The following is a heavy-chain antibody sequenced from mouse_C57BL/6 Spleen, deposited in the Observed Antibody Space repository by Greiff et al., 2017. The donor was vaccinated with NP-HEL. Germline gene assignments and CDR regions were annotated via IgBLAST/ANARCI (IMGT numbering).Heavy chain of an antibody. CDR2: IYPRSGNT. CDR1: GYTFTSYG. J-gene: IGHJ4*01. Sequence: VKLMESGAELARPGASVKLSCKASGYTFTSYGISWVKQRTGQGLEWIGEIYPRSGNTYYNEKFKGKATLTADKSSSTAYMELRSLTSEDSAVYFCARRGVLDSSMDYWGQGTSVTVSS. CDR3: ARRGVLDSSMDY. V-gene: IGHV1-81*01.